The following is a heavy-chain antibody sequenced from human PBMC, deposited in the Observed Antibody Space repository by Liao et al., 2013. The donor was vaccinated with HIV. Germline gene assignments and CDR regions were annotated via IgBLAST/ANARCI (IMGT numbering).Heavy chain of an antibody. CDR3: AGLYF. J-gene: IGHJ4*02. CDR1: GASISRYY. CDR2: VYTTGGT. Sequence: QVQLQESGPGLVKPSETLSLTCTVSGASISRYYWSWIRQSAGRGLEWIGRVYTTGGTDYSPSFRGRVTMSRDTSKNQVSLRLNSVTAADTAVYYCAGLYFWGQGVLVAVSS. V-gene: IGHV4-4*07.